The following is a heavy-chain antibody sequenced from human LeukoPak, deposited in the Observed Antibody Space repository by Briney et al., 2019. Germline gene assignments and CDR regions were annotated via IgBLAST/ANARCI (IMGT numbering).Heavy chain of an antibody. D-gene: IGHD1-26*01. CDR3: ATGEELQPFDY. J-gene: IGHJ4*02. CDR1: GFSFSRYI. V-gene: IGHV3-21*01. CDR2: ISSGSSYI. Sequence: GGSLRLSCAASGFSFSRYIMNWVRQAPGKGLEWVSSISSGSSYIYYADSVKGRFTISRDNAKNSLYLQMNSLRAEDTAVYYCATGEELQPFDYWGQGTLVTVSS.